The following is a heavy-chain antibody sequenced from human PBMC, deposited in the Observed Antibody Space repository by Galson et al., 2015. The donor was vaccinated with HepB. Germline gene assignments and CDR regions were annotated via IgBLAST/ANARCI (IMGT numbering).Heavy chain of an antibody. D-gene: IGHD4-23*01. CDR3: ATPAYGGNSGGFDP. Sequence: SVKVSCKVSGYTLTELSMHWVRQAPGKGLEWMGGFDPEDGETIYAQKFQGRVTMTEDTSTDTAYMELSSLRSEDTAVYYCATPAYGGNSGGFDPWGQGTLVTVSS. J-gene: IGHJ5*02. CDR1: GYTLTELS. V-gene: IGHV1-24*01. CDR2: FDPEDGET.